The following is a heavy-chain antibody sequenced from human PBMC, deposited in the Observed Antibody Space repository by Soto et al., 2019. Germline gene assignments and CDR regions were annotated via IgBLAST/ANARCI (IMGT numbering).Heavy chain of an antibody. V-gene: IGHV2-5*02. CDR2: IYWDDDK. Sequence: QITLKESGPTLVTPTQTLMLTCTFSGFSLSTSGVGVGWIRQPPGKALEWLALIYWDDDKRYSPSLKSRLSNPKDTSKNQVVLKITNMDPVDTAKYYCANRISSPYYYYGMDVWGQGTTVTVSS. CDR1: GFSLSTSGVG. J-gene: IGHJ6*02. CDR3: ANRISSPYYYYGMDV.